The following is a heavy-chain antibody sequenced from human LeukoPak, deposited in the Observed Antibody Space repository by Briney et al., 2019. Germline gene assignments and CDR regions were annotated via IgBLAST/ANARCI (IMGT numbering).Heavy chain of an antibody. Sequence: GASVKVSCKASGYTFTSYGIRWVRQAPGQGLEWMGGTSAYDGNTNYARKLQGRVTMTTDTSTSTAYMALRSLRSDDTAVYYCARESESIGAFVLWGQGTMVTVSS. CDR3: ARESESIGAFVL. CDR2: TSAYDGNT. V-gene: IGHV1-18*01. CDR1: GYTFTSYG. D-gene: IGHD6-6*01. J-gene: IGHJ3*01.